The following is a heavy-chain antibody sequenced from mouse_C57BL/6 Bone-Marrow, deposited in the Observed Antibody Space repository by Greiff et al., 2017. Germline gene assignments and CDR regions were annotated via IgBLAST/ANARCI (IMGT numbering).Heavy chain of an antibody. CDR2: ISDGGSYT. V-gene: IGHV5-4*01. CDR1: GFTFSSYA. CDR3: ARAAY. Sequence: EVQVVESGGGLVKPGGSLKLSCAASGFTFSSYAMSWVRQTPEKRLEWVATISDGGSYTYYPANVKGRFTISRDNAKNNLYLQLSHLKSEDTAMYYCARAAYWGQGTLVTVSA. J-gene: IGHJ3*01.